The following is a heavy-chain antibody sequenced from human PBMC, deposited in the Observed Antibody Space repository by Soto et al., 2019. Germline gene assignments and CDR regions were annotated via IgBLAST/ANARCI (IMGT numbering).Heavy chain of an antibody. J-gene: IGHJ4*02. D-gene: IGHD5-12*01. CDR1: GFTFSSYS. V-gene: IGHV3-48*01. CDR2: ISSSSSTI. CDR3: ARKSGGYDFNYFDY. Sequence: SGGSLRLSCAASGFTFSSYSMNWVRQAPGKGLEWVSYISSSSSTIYYADSVKGRFTISRDNAKNSLYLQMNSLRAEDTAVYYCARKSGGYDFNYFDYWGQGTLVTVSS.